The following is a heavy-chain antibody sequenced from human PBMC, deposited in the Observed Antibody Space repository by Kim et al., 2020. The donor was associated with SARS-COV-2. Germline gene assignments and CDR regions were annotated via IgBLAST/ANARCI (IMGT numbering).Heavy chain of an antibody. CDR2: ISGSGGST. Sequence: GGSLRLSCAASGFTFSSYAMSWVRQAPGKGLEWVSAISGSGGSTYYADSVKGRFTISRDNSKNTLYVQMNSLRAEDTAVYYCAKGRSVFPYYFDYWGQGTLVTVSS. CDR1: GFTFSSYA. CDR3: AKGRSVFPYYFDY. J-gene: IGHJ4*02. V-gene: IGHV3-23*01.